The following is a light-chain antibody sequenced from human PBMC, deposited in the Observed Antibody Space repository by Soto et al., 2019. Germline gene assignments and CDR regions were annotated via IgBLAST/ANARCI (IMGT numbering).Light chain of an antibody. CDR1: QSISDT. CDR3: QQYNNWPWT. J-gene: IGKJ1*01. CDR2: GAS. V-gene: IGKV3-15*01. Sequence: EIVMTQSPATLSVSPGGRATLSCRASQSISDTLAWYQQKPGQAPRLLLYGASKRATGFPARFSGSGSGTDFPLTISSLQSEDFAVYYCQQYNNWPWTFGQGNKVEIK.